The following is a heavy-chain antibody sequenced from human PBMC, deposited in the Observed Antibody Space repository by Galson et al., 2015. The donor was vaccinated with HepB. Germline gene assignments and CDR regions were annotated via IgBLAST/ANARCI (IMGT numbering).Heavy chain of an antibody. CDR2: IIPIFGTA. J-gene: IGHJ6*02. Sequence: SVKVSCKASGGTLSSYAISWVRQAPGQGLEWMGGIIPIFGTANYAQKFQGRVTITADGSTSTASMELSSLRSEDTAVYYCARGHCSGGSCYSGYYHYYYMDVWGQGTTVTVSS. V-gene: IGHV1-69*13. CDR1: GGTLSSYA. CDR3: ARGHCSGGSCYSGYYHYYYMDV. D-gene: IGHD2-15*01.